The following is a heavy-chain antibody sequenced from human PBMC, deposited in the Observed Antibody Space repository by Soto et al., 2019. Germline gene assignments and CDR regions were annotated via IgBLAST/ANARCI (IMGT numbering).Heavy chain of an antibody. CDR2: TYYRSKWYN. V-gene: IGHV6-1*01. J-gene: IGHJ4*02. Sequence: QTLSLTRALSGASVSSNSAARNWTRQSPSRGLEWLGRTYYRSKWYNDYAVSVKSRITINPDTSKNQFSLQLNSVTPEDTAVYYCARYSSSSHCVYWGQGTLVTVSS. D-gene: IGHD6-6*01. CDR3: ARYSSSSHCVY. CDR1: GASVSSNSAA.